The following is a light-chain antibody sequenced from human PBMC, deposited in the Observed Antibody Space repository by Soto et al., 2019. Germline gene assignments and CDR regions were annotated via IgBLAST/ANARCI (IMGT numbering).Light chain of an antibody. V-gene: IGKV3-11*01. CDR3: QQYNDWPRT. CDR1: QSVGSY. J-gene: IGKJ1*01. Sequence: EIVLIQSPATLSLSPGERATLSCRASQSVGSYLAWYQHKPGQAPRLLISDASNRATGIPARFSGSGSGTEFTLTISSLQSEDFAVYYCQQYNDWPRTFGQGTKV. CDR2: DAS.